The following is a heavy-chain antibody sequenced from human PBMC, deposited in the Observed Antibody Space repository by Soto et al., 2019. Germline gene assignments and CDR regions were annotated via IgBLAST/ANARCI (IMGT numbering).Heavy chain of an antibody. CDR1: GYTFTSYG. CDR2: ISAYNGNT. CDR3: ARDVYFVISGYQRWFDL. Sequence: ASVKVSCKASGYTFTSYGISWVRQAPGQGLEWMGWISAYNGNTNYAQKLQGRVTMTTDTSTSTAYMELRSLRSDDTAVYYCARDVYFVISGYQRWFDLRGQGTLGT. J-gene: IGHJ5*02. D-gene: IGHD3-22*01. V-gene: IGHV1-18*01.